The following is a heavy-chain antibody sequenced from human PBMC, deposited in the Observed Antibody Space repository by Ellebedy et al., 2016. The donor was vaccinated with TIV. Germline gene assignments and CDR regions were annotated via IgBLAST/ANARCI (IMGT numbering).Heavy chain of an antibody. CDR2: ISAYNGNT. Sequence: ASVKVSCXASEGTFSSYGISWVRQAPGQGLEWMGWISAYNGNTNYAQKLQGRVTMTTDTSTSTAYMELRSLRSDDTAVYYCARKPVGANSGFDYWGQGTLVTVSS. CDR3: ARKPVGANSGFDY. CDR1: EGTFSSYG. J-gene: IGHJ4*02. V-gene: IGHV1-18*01. D-gene: IGHD1-26*01.